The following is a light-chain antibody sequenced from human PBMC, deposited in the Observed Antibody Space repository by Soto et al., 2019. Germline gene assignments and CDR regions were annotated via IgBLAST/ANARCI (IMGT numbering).Light chain of an antibody. CDR2: DVS. Sequence: QSALTQPASVSGSPGQSITISCTGTSSDVGAYNYVSWYQQYPGKAPKLMIYDVSNRPSGVSNRFSGSKSGNTASLTISGLQAEDEADYYCSSYTRRPRYVFVPGTKHTVL. V-gene: IGLV2-14*01. J-gene: IGLJ1*01. CDR3: SSYTRRPRYV. CDR1: SSDVGAYNY.